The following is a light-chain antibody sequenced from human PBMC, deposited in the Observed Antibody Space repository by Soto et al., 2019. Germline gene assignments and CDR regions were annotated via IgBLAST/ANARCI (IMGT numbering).Light chain of an antibody. CDR3: HQYGKSPWT. J-gene: IGKJ1*01. CDR1: QSVSSSY. V-gene: IGKV3-20*01. Sequence: EIVLTQSPGTLSLSPGKRATLSCRASQSVSSSYLAWYQQKPGQTPRLLIHGVSSSATGIPDRFSGSGSGTDFTLTISRLEPEDFAVYYCHQYGKSPWTFGQGTKVEIK. CDR2: GVS.